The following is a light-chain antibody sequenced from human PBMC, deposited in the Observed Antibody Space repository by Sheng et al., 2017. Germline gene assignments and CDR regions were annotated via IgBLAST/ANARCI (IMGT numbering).Light chain of an antibody. V-gene: IGKV2-28*01. CDR2: LVS. CDR3: MQGRQTFTYT. Sequence: DIAMTQSPLSLVVTPGEPASISCRSSQSLLDTNGYNYLDWYVQKPGQSPQLLIYLVSNRASGVPDRFSGSGAGTDFTLKISRVETEDVGIYFCMQGRQTFTYTFAQGTKLEIK. CDR1: QSLLDTNGYNY. J-gene: IGKJ2*01.